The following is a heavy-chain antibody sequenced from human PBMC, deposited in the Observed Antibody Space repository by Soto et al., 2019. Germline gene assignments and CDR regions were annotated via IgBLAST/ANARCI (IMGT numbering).Heavy chain of an antibody. Sequence: QVQLQESGPGLVKPSQTLSLTCTVSGGSISSGGYYWSWIRQHPGKGLEWIGYLYYSGSTYYNPSLKSRVTISVDTAKNQFSLKLSSVTAADTAVYYCARAVGYCSGGSCYDLPYFDYWGQGTLVTVSS. CDR1: GGSISSGGYY. J-gene: IGHJ4*02. CDR2: LYYSGST. V-gene: IGHV4-31*03. CDR3: ARAVGYCSGGSCYDLPYFDY. D-gene: IGHD2-15*01.